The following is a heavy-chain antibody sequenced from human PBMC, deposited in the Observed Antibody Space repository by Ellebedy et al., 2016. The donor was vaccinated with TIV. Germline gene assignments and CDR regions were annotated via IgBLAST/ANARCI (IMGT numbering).Heavy chain of an antibody. CDR1: GFTFSTHT. Sequence: PGGSLRLSCAASGFTFSTHTMNWVRQAPGEGLEWVSSISSRSSYIYYADSVKGRFTISRDDANNSLYLQLNGLQAEDTAVYYCARRKSGGSWFDPWGQGTLVPVSS. J-gene: IGHJ5*02. CDR2: ISSRSSYI. D-gene: IGHD3-16*01. V-gene: IGHV3-21*01. CDR3: ARRKSGGSWFDP.